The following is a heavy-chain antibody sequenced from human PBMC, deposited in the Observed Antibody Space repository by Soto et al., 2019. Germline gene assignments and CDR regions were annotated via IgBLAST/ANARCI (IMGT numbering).Heavy chain of an antibody. V-gene: IGHV5-51*01. CDR1: GYSSTSYW. J-gene: IGHJ6*02. D-gene: IGHD3-16*02. Sequence: PGGSLKISCKGSGYSSTSYWIGGVRQMPGKGLEWMGIIYPGDSDTRYSPSFQGQVTISADKSISTAYLQWSSLKASDTAVYYCARDRIMITFGGVIVISYYYYYGMDVWGQGTTVTVSS. CDR3: ARDRIMITFGGVIVISYYYYYGMDV. CDR2: IYPGDSDT.